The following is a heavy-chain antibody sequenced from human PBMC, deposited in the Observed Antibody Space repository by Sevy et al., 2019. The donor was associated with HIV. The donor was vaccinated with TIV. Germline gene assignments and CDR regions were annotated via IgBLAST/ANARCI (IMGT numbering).Heavy chain of an antibody. D-gene: IGHD3-22*01. Sequence: GGSLRLSCAASGFTFSSYAMHWVRQAPGKGLKWVAVISYDGSNKYYADSVKGRFTISRDNSKNTLYLQMNSLRAEDTAVYYCARDLEYYDSSGSVDDAFDIWGQRTMVTVS. CDR2: ISYDGSNK. V-gene: IGHV3-30-3*01. J-gene: IGHJ3*02. CDR3: ARDLEYYDSSGSVDDAFDI. CDR1: GFTFSSYA.